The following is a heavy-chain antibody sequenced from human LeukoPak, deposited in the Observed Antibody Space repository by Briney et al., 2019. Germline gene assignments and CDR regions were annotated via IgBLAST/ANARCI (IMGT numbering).Heavy chain of an antibody. V-gene: IGHV3-21*01. J-gene: IGHJ6*03. D-gene: IGHD3-3*01. CDR3: AREYYDFWSGYDYYYYYMDV. Sequence: GGSLRLSCAASGFTFSSYSMNWVRQAPGKGLEWVSSISSSSSYIYYADSVKGRFTISRDNAKNSLYLQMNSLRAEDTAVYYCAREYYDFWSGYDYYYYYMDVWGKGTTVTVSS. CDR1: GFTFSSYS. CDR2: ISSSSSYI.